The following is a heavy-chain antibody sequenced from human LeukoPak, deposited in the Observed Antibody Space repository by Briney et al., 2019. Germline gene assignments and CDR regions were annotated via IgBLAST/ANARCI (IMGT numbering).Heavy chain of an antibody. J-gene: IGHJ6*02. CDR2: IYYSGST. CDR1: GGSINSYY. V-gene: IGHV4-59*08. D-gene: IGHD1-1*01. Sequence: SETLSLTCIVSGGSINSYYWSWIRQPPGKGLEWIGYIYYSGSTNYNPSLKSRVTISVDRSKNQFSLMLTSVTAADTAVYYCARHGIRYYYYGMDVWGRGTTVTVSS. CDR3: ARHGIRYYYYGMDV.